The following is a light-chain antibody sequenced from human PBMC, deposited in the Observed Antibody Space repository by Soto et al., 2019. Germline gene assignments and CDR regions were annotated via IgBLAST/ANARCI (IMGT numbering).Light chain of an antibody. CDR3: QKSYSSLWK. Sequence: DIQITHSPSSLSASVVDRVSMTCLASQRIANFLNAYQQKPGKAPKLVIYGTSTLQSGVPSRFSGSGSGTAFTLTISRLQREDFATYYCQKSYSSLWKFGQGTKVDIK. CDR1: QRIANF. J-gene: IGKJ1*01. CDR2: GTS. V-gene: IGKV1-39*01.